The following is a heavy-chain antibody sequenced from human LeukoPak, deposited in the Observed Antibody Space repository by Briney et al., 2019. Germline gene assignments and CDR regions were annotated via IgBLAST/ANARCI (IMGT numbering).Heavy chain of an antibody. J-gene: IGHJ6*03. V-gene: IGHV4-39*01. Sequence: SETLSLTCTVSGGSISSSSFYSGWIRQPPGKGLEWIGIIYDSGSTYYNPSLKSRVTISVDTSKSQFSLKLSSMTAADTAVYYCARHGYYYYYMDVWGKGTTVTVSS. CDR3: ARHGYYYYYMDV. CDR1: GGSISSSSFY. CDR2: IYDSGST.